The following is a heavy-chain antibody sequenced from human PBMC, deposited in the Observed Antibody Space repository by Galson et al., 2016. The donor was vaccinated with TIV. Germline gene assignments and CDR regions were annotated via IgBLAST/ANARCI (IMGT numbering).Heavy chain of an antibody. CDR3: ARSRIESSGYRSDAFDI. Sequence: QSGAEVKKPGESLKISCKGSRYNFASHWIGWVRQMPGKGPEWMGIIFPGDSDTRYSPSFQGQVTISADKSISTAYLQWTSLKASDTAMYYCARSRIESSGYRSDAFDIWGQGTMVTMSS. D-gene: IGHD3-22*01. CDR2: IFPGDSDT. CDR1: RYNFASHW. V-gene: IGHV5-51*03. J-gene: IGHJ3*02.